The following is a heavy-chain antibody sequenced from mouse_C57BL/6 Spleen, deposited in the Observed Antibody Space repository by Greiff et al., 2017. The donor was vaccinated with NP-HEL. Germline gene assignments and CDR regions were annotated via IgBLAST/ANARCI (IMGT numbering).Heavy chain of an antibody. Sequence: QVQLQQPGAELVMPGASVKLSCKASGYTFTSYWMHWVQQRPGQGLAWIGEIDPSDSYPNYNQKFKGKSTLTVDKSSSTAYMQLSSLTSEDSAVYYCARLGRSYAMDYWGQGTSVTVSS. V-gene: IGHV1-69*01. CDR3: ARLGRSYAMDY. CDR2: IDPSDSYP. J-gene: IGHJ4*01. CDR1: GYTFTSYW. D-gene: IGHD4-1*01.